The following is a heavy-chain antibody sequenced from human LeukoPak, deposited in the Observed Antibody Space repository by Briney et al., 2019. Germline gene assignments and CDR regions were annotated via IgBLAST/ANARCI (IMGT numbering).Heavy chain of an antibody. CDR2: ISSSSSTI. D-gene: IGHD3-22*01. Sequence: PGGSLRLSCAASGFTFSSYSMNWVRQAPGKGLEWVSYISSSSSTIYYADSVKGRFTISRDNAKNSLYLQMNSLRDEDTAVYYCARYGYGVYDSNGYLGFDYWGQGTLVTVSS. J-gene: IGHJ4*02. V-gene: IGHV3-48*02. CDR3: ARYGYGVYDSNGYLGFDY. CDR1: GFTFSSYS.